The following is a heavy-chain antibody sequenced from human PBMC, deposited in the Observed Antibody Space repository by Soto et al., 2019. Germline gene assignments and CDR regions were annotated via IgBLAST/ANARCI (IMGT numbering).Heavy chain of an antibody. J-gene: IGHJ4*02. CDR2: INPNSGGT. D-gene: IGHD5-18*01. V-gene: IGHV1-2*04. Sequence: GALVKVSCKASGYTFTGYYMHWVRQAPGQGLEWMGWINPNSGGTNYAQKFQGWVTMTRDASISTAYMELSRLRSDDTAVYYCARRYGSCFDYWGQGTLVTVSS. CDR3: ARRYGSCFDY. CDR1: GYTFTGYY.